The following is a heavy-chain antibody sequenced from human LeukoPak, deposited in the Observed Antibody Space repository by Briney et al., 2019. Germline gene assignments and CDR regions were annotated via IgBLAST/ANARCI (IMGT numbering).Heavy chain of an antibody. CDR3: AGAYCGGDCYNEAFDY. CDR2: IYYSGST. V-gene: IGHV4-39*01. D-gene: IGHD2-21*02. CDR1: GGSISSSSYY. J-gene: IGHJ4*02. Sequence: SETLSLTCTVSGGSISSSSYYWGWIRQPPGKGLEWIGSIYYSGSTYYNPSLKSRVTISVDTSKNQFSLKLSSVTAADTAVYYCAGAYCGGDCYNEAFDYWGQGTLVTVSS.